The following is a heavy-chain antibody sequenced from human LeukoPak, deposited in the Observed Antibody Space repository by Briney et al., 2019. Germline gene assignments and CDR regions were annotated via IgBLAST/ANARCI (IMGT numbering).Heavy chain of an antibody. CDR2: IGDSATNT. CDR3: ASTTIFGVVIIAPFDY. V-gene: IGHV3-23*01. Sequence: QAGGSLRLSCAASGFTFRSYAMSWVRQAPGKGLEWFSAIGDSATNTYYADSVKGRFTISRDNSKNTLYLQMNSLRAEDTAVYYCASTTIFGVVIIAPFDYWGQGTLVTVSS. D-gene: IGHD3-3*01. J-gene: IGHJ4*02. CDR1: GFTFRSYA.